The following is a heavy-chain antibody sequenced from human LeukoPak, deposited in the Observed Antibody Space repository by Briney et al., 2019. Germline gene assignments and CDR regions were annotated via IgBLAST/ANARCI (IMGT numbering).Heavy chain of an antibody. V-gene: IGHV1-2*02. Sequence: ASVKVSCKASGYTFTSYAMNWVRQAPGQGLEWMGWINPNSGGTNYAQKFQGRVTMTRDTSISTAYMELSRLRSDDTAVYYCYGTTTGGFDYWGQGTLVTVSS. CDR2: INPNSGGT. D-gene: IGHD7-27*01. CDR3: YGTTTGGFDY. J-gene: IGHJ4*02. CDR1: GYTFTSYA.